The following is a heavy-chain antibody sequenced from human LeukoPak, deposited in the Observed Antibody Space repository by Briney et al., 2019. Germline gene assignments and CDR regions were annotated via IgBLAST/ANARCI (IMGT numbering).Heavy chain of an antibody. J-gene: IGHJ4*02. V-gene: IGHV3-20*04. CDR3: AKVGDGDDY. CDR2: INWNGGST. CDR1: GFTFDDYG. Sequence: GGSLRLSWAASGFTFDDYGMIWFRQAPGKGLEWVSGINWNGGSTGYADSVKGRFTISRDNAKNSLYLQMNSLRAEDTALYYCAKVGDGDDYWGQGTLVTVSS. D-gene: IGHD2-21*02.